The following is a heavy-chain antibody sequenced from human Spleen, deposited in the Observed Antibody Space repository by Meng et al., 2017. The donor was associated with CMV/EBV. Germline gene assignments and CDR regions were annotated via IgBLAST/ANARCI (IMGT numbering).Heavy chain of an antibody. D-gene: IGHD6-19*01. CDR1: GFTFDDYT. CDR3: AKDHHSLAVAGTLHYYYGMDV. Sequence: GESLKISCAASGFTFDDYTMHWVRQAPGKGLEWVSLISWDGGSTYYADSVKGRFTISRDNSKNSLYLQMNSLRTEDTALYYCAKDHHSLAVAGTLHYYYGMDVWGQGTTVTVSS. J-gene: IGHJ6*02. CDR2: ISWDGGST. V-gene: IGHV3-43*01.